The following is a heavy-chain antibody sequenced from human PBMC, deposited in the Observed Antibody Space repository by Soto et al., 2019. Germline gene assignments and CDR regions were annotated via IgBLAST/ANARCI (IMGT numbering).Heavy chain of an antibody. V-gene: IGHV6-1*01. D-gene: IGHD6-25*01. CDR2: TYYRSKWYN. Sequence: SQTLSLTCAISGDSVSSNSAAWNWIRQSPSRGLEWLGRTYYRSKWYNDYAVSVKSRITINPDTSKNQFSLQLNSVTPEDTAVYYCARDQTAEQRQWEDWFDPWGQGTLVTVSS. J-gene: IGHJ5*02. CDR1: GDSVSSNSAA. CDR3: ARDQTAEQRQWEDWFDP.